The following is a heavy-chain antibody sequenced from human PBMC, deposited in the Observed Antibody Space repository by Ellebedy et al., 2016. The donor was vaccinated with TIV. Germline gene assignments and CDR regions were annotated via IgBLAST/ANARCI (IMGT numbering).Heavy chain of an antibody. CDR3: VRVESSGYSYFMDV. CDR2: ISGSGRST. D-gene: IGHD3-22*01. CDR1: GFMFRSYG. V-gene: IGHV3-23*01. Sequence: GGSLRLSXAASGFMFRSYGMNWVRQAPGKGLEWVSTISGSGRSTYYADSVKGRVTISRDNSKNMVYLQMSSLRVEDTGVYYCVRVESSGYSYFMDVWGIGTTVSVSS. J-gene: IGHJ6*03.